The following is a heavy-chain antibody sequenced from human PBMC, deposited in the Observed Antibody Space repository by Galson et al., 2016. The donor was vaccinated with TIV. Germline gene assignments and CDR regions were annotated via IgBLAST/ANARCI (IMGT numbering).Heavy chain of an antibody. Sequence: SLRLSCAASGFTFGDYYMTWIRQAPGQGLEWVASISSTGDYTYYAGSVKGRFTISRDNAKNSLYLQMNSLRAEDTAVYYCARDIFPYYGMDDWGQGTTVTGSS. V-gene: IGHV3-11*06. CDR3: ARDIFPYYGMDD. CDR2: ISSTGDYT. J-gene: IGHJ6*02. CDR1: GFTFGDYY. D-gene: IGHD2-21*01.